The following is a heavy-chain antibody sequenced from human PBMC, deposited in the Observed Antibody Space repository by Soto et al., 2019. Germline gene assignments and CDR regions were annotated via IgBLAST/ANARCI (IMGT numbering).Heavy chain of an antibody. CDR1: GGSISSSDN. CDR2: ISTSSSYI. Sequence: PSETLSLTCSVSGGSISSSDNYWGWVRQAPGKGLEWVSSISTSSSYIYYADSVKGRFTIPRDNAKNSLYLQMNSLRAEDTAVYHCARSLGLGIVVPYGLDVWGQGTTVTVSS. V-gene: IGHV3-21*01. J-gene: IGHJ6*02. D-gene: IGHD2-2*03. CDR3: ARSLGLGIVVPYGLDV.